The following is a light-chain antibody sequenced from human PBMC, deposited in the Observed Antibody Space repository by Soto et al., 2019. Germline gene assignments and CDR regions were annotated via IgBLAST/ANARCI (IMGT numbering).Light chain of an antibody. Sequence: EIQITQFPSTLSASVGDRFTITCLASQSISSWLAWYQQKPGKAPKLLIYDASSLESGVPSRFSGSGSGTEFTLTISSLQPDDFATYYCQPYNSYSQTFGPGTQVEIK. CDR2: DAS. CDR3: QPYNSYSQT. CDR1: QSISSW. V-gene: IGKV1-5*01. J-gene: IGKJ1*01.